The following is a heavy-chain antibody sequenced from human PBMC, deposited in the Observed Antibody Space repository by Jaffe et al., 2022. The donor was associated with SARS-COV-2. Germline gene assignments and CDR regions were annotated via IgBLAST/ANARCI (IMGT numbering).Heavy chain of an antibody. CDR1: GGSFSGYY. CDR3: ARVVGRGWRMATTGFFDL. Sequence: QVQLQQWGAGLLKPSETLSLTCAVYGGSFSGYYWSWIRQPPGKGLEWIGEINHSGSTNYNPSLKSRVTISVDTSKNQFSLKLSSVTAADTAVYYCARVVGRGWRMATTGFFDLWGRGTLVTVSS. V-gene: IGHV4-34*01. J-gene: IGHJ2*01. D-gene: IGHD1-26*01. CDR2: INHSGST.